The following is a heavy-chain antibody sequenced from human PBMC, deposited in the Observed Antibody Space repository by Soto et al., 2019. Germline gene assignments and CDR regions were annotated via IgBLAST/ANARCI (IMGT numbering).Heavy chain of an antibody. Sequence: SVTVSCKASGGTFSSYAISWVRQAPGQGLEWMGGIIPIFGTANYAQKFQGRVTITADESTSTAYMELSSLRSEDTAVYYCARDPDIVVVPAASGGYYYYGRAVWG. CDR2: IIPIFGTA. CDR3: ARDPDIVVVPAASGGYYYYGRAV. D-gene: IGHD2-2*01. CDR1: GGTFSSYA. J-gene: IGHJ6*02. V-gene: IGHV1-69*13.